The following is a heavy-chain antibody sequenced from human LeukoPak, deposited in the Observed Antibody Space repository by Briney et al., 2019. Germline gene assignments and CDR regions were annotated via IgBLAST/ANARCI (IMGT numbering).Heavy chain of an antibody. V-gene: IGHV3-7*01. CDR2: IKQDGSEK. CDR3: ARGDYGDFYYFDY. J-gene: IGHJ4*02. CDR1: GFTFSIYW. Sequence: PGGSLRLSCAASGFTFSIYWMTWVRQAPGKGLEWVANIKQDGSEKDYVDSVKGRFTISRDNSKNTLYLQMNSLRAEDTAVYYCARGDYGDFYYFDYWGQGTLVTVSS. D-gene: IGHD4-17*01.